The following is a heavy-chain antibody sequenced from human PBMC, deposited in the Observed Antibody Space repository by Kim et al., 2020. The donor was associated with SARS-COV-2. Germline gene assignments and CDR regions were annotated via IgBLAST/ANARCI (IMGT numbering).Heavy chain of an antibody. CDR1: GFTFSSYG. J-gene: IGHJ3*02. CDR3: AVIVGANYDAFDI. V-gene: IGHV3-30*03. CDR2: ISYDGSNK. Sequence: GGSLRLSCAASGFTFSSYGMHWVRQAPGKGLEWVAVISYDGSNKYYADSVKGRFTISRDNSKNTLYLQMNSLRAEDTAVYYCAVIVGANYDAFDIWGQGTMVTVSS. D-gene: IGHD1-26*01.